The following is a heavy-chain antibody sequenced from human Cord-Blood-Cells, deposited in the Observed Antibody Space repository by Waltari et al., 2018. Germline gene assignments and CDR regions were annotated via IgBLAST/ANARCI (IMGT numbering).Heavy chain of an antibody. CDR3: AKDRGYYFDY. D-gene: IGHD3-10*01. V-gene: IGHV3-30*18. Sequence: QVQLVDAGGGVVHPGRSLRLYCAAYGFPYTSSGMHWVRQAPGKGLEWVSVISYDGSNKYYADSVKSRFTISRDNSKYTLYLQMNSLRAEDTAVYYCAKDRGYYFDYWGQGTLVTVSS. CDR2: ISYDGSNK. CDR1: GFPYTSSG. J-gene: IGHJ4*02.